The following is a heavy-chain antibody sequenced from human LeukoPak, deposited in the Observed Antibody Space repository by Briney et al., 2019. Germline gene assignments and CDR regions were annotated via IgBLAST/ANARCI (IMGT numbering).Heavy chain of an antibody. CDR1: GGTFSSYT. CDR3: ARSQTTVTTSPGY. V-gene: IGHV1-18*01. CDR2: ISAYNGNT. D-gene: IGHD4-17*01. Sequence: ASVKVSCKASGGTFSSYTISWVRQAPGQGLEWMGWISAYNGNTNYAQKLQGRVTMTTDTSTSTAYMELMSLRSDDTAVYYCARSQTTVTTSPGYWGQGTLVTVSS. J-gene: IGHJ4*02.